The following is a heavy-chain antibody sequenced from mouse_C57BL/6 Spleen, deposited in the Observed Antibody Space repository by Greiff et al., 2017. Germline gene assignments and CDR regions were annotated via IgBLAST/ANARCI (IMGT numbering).Heavy chain of an antibody. D-gene: IGHD2-4*01. CDR1: GFTFSSYG. J-gene: IGHJ3*01. CDR2: ISSGGSYT. CDR3: ARLYYEYDEAMFAY. Sequence: EVKLMESGGDLVKPGGSLKLSCAASGFTFSSYGMSWVRQTPDKRLEWVATISSGGSYTYYPDSVKGRFTISRDNAKNTLYLQMRSLKSEDTAMYYCARLYYEYDEAMFAYWGQGTLVTVSA. V-gene: IGHV5-6*01.